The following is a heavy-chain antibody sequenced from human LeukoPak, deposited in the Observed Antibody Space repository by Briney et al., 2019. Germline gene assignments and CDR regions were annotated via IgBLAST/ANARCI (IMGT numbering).Heavy chain of an antibody. D-gene: IGHD3-3*01. V-gene: IGHV3-74*01. CDR2: IDEDGKTI. J-gene: IGHJ5*02. CDR3: VSDLCGGDDQ. CDR1: GFTFNSYW. Sequence: PSGGSLRLSCAASGFTFNSYWMHWVRQAPGKGLVWVSRIDEDGKTIDYADSVKGRFTISRDNAKDTLSLQMSSLRDEDTAVYYCVSDLCGGDDQWGRGTLVTVSS.